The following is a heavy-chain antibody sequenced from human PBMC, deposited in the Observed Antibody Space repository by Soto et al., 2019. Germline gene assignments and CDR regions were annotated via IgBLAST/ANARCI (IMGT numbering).Heavy chain of an antibody. CDR2: ISGSGGTT. V-gene: IGHV3-23*01. Sequence: RGSLRLSCVASGFTFENYAMSWVRQAPGKGLEWVSAISGSGGTTYYSDSVKGRFTISRDNSKNTVYLQMNDLRVEDAAEYFCAKDSWAIFGVPAGEYYAMDVWGQGT. CDR3: AKDSWAIFGVPAGEYYAMDV. D-gene: IGHD3-3*01. CDR1: GFTFENYA. J-gene: IGHJ6*02.